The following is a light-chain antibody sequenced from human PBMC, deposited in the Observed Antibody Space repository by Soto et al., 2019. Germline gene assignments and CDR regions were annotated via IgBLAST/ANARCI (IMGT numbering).Light chain of an antibody. CDR2: GAS. CDR3: QQYFEWPPMT. J-gene: IGKJ1*01. V-gene: IGKV3-20*01. Sequence: ESVLTQSPGTLSLSPGERATLSCRASQSVSSNYLAWYQQKPGQAPRLLIYGASTRATGIPDRFSGSGSGTDFTLTISSLRSEDSAIYYCQQYFEWPPMTLGQGTKVDIK. CDR1: QSVSSNY.